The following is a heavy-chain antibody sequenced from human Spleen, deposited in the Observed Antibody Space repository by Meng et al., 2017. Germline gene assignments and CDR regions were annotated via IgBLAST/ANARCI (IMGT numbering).Heavy chain of an antibody. CDR1: GGSFSGYY. CDR3: ASGQLRGPFDY. V-gene: IGHV4-34*01. CDR2: INHSGST. Sequence: QVQLQQWGAGLLKPSETLSLTCAVYGGSFSGYYWSWIRQPPGKGLEWIGEINHSGSTNYNPSLKSRVTISVDKSKNQFSLKLSSVTAADTAVYYCASGQLRGPFDYWGQGTLVTVSS. J-gene: IGHJ4*02. D-gene: IGHD1-1*01.